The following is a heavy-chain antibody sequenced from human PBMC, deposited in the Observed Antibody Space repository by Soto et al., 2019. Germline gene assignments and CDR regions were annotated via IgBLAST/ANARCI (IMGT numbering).Heavy chain of an antibody. V-gene: IGHV2-5*02. Sequence: GPTLVNPTQTLTLTCTFSGFSLSTSGVGVGWIRQPPGKALEWLALIYWDDDKRYSPSLKSRLTITTDTSKNPVVLTMTNMDPVDTATYYCARHRTTNGYFDYWGQGTLVTVSS. D-gene: IGHD4-17*01. CDR2: IYWDDDK. CDR3: ARHRTTNGYFDY. CDR1: GFSLSTSGVG. J-gene: IGHJ4*02.